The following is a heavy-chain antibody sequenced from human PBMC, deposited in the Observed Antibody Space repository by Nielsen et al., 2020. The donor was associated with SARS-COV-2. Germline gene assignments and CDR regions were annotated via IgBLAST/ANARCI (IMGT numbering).Heavy chain of an antibody. CDR1: GGSIGSGNYF. V-gene: IGHV4-61*02. J-gene: IGHJ4*02. Sequence: SETLSLTCTVSGGSIGSGNYFWNWLRQPAGKGLEWIGRFYPSGSTIYNPSLKSRVTISVDTSKNQFSLNLTSVTAADTAVYYCARQGVKAVAGSDYWGQGTLVTVSS. CDR2: FYPSGST. CDR3: ARQGVKAVAGSDY. D-gene: IGHD6-19*01.